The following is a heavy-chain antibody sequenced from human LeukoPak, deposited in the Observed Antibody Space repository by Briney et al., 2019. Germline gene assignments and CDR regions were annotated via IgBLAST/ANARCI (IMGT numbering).Heavy chain of an antibody. CDR2: INPNSGGT. Sequence: ASVKVSCKASGYTFTGYYMHWVRQAPGQGLEWMGWINPNSGGTNYAQKFQGRVTMTRDTSISTAYMELSRLRSDDTAVYYCARDPHYYDSIPSEWGQGTLVTVSS. CDR1: GYTFTGYY. D-gene: IGHD3-10*01. CDR3: ARDPHYYDSIPSE. V-gene: IGHV1-2*02. J-gene: IGHJ4*02.